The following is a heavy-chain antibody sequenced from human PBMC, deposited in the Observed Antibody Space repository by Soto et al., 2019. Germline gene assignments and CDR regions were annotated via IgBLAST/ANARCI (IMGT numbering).Heavy chain of an antibody. D-gene: IGHD3-9*01. V-gene: IGHV4-4*02. CDR2: IYNNGAT. J-gene: IGHJ3*01. Sequence: QVQLQESGPGLVKPSGTLSLTCAVSGGSVNSSNYWSWVRQAPGRGLEWIGEIYNNGATNYNPSLKSRAKISVDKSKNQFSLILNSVTAADTAIYYCAGPIRYFVKVETFDVWGQGTMVTVSS. CDR1: GGSVNSSNY. CDR3: AGPIRYFVKVETFDV.